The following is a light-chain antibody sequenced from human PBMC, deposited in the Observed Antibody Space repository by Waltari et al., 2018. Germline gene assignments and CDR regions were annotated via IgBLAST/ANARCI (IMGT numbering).Light chain of an antibody. CDR1: QSVSSD. CDR2: EAS. V-gene: IGKV3-15*01. CDR3: QQYNSWPPLT. Sequence: EILMTQSPGTLSVSPGERATLSCRASQSVSSDLAWYQQKPGQAPRLLIYEASTRATGIPDRFSGRGSGTEFTLTISSLQPEDFGLYYCQQYNSWPPLTFGGGTKVEIK. J-gene: IGKJ4*01.